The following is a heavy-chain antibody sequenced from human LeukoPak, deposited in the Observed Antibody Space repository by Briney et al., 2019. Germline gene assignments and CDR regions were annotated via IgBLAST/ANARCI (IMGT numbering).Heavy chain of an antibody. D-gene: IGHD1-26*01. J-gene: IGHJ3*02. Sequence: ASVKVSCKASGYTFTGYYMHWVRQAPGQGLEWMGWINPNSGGTNYAQKFQGRVTMTRDTSISTAYMELSRLRSEDTAVYYCARDLRSLGSAFGIWGQGTMVTVSS. V-gene: IGHV1-2*02. CDR1: GYTFTGYY. CDR2: INPNSGGT. CDR3: ARDLRSLGSAFGI.